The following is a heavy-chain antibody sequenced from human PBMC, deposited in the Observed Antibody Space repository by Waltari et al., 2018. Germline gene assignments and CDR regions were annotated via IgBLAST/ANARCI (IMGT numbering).Heavy chain of an antibody. V-gene: IGHV1-69*12. CDR3: ARLITMVRGVPRGFYGMDV. CDR1: GGTFSSYA. J-gene: IGHJ6*02. D-gene: IGHD3-10*01. CDR2: CIPIFGTA. Sequence: QVQLVQSGAEVKKPGSSVKVSCKASGGTFSSYAISWVRQAPGQGLEWMGGCIPIFGTANYAQKFQGRVTITADESTSTAYMELSSLRSEDTAVYYCARLITMVRGVPRGFYGMDVWGQGTTVTVSS.